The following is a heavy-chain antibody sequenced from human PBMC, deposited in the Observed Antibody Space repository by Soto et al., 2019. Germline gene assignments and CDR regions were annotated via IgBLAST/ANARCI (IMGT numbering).Heavy chain of an antibody. Sequence: GGSLRLSCAASGFTFKSYALTWVRQAPGRGLEWVSTVSSGGGSTYYADPVKGRFSISRDNSKNTLFLQISSLGAEDTAIYYCATYYSVNNGYRSFDYWGQGTLVTVSS. V-gene: IGHV3-23*01. CDR2: VSSGGGST. J-gene: IGHJ4*02. CDR3: ATYYSVNNGYRSFDY. CDR1: GFTFKSYA. D-gene: IGHD3-22*01.